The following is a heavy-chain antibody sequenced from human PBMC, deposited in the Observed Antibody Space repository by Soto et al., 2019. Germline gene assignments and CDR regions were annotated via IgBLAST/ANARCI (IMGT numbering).Heavy chain of an antibody. Sequence: QVQLVQSGAEVKKPGASVKVSCKASGYTFINYYIHWVRQAPGQGLEWMGIFNPTSGSTNYAQKFQGRVTLTMDKSTRTVYMELSSLSFDDTAVNYCARDLAAGDYWGQGTLVIVSS. D-gene: IGHD6-13*01. CDR3: ARDLAAGDY. V-gene: IGHV1-46*01. J-gene: IGHJ4*02. CDR1: GYTFINYY. CDR2: FNPTSGST.